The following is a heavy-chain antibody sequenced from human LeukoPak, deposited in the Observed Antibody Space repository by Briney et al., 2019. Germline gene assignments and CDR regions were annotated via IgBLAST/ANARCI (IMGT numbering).Heavy chain of an antibody. D-gene: IGHD3-22*01. Sequence: PGGSLRLSCAASGFTVSSNYMSWVRQAPGKGLEWVSVIYSGGSTYDADSVKGRFTISRDNSKNTLYLQMNSLRAEDTAVYYRASDLRSRYYYDSSGYSNWFDPWGQGTLVTVSS. CDR1: GFTVSSNY. V-gene: IGHV3-66*02. CDR2: IYSGGST. CDR3: ASDLRSRYYYDSSGYSNWFDP. J-gene: IGHJ5*02.